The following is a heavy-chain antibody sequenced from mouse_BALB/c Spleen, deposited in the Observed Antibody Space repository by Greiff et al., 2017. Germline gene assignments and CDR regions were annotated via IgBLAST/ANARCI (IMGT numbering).Heavy chain of an antibody. Sequence: VQLQQSGAELVRPGVSVKISCKGSGYTFTDYAMHWVKQSHAKSLEWIGVISTYYGDASYNQKFKGKATITADTSSNTAYLQLSSLTSEDTAVYYCARLRAVAGYFDYWGQGTTLTVSS. D-gene: IGHD1-1*01. CDR3: ARLRAVAGYFDY. CDR2: ISTYYGDA. V-gene: IGHV1-67*01. CDR1: GYTFTDYA. J-gene: IGHJ2*01.